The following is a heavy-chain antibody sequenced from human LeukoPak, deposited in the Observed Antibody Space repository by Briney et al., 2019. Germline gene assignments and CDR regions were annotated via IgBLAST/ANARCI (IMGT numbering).Heavy chain of an antibody. J-gene: IGHJ4*02. CDR3: ARDGKNYYHDSSGSFDY. V-gene: IGHV3-11*01. CDR1: GFIFSDFY. Sequence: PGGSLRLSCAASGFIFSDFYMTWIRQAPGKGLEWISYISSSGSTIYYADSVKGRFTISRDNAKNSLSLQINSLGAEDTAVYYCARDGKNYYHDSSGSFDYWGQGTLVTVSS. CDR2: ISSSGSTI. D-gene: IGHD3-22*01.